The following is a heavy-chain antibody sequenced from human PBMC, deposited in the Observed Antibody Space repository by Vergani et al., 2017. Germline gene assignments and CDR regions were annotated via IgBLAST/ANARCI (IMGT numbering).Heavy chain of an antibody. CDR3: ARAIHPYTAMESSLAAY. Sequence: EVQLVESGGGLVQPGGSLRLSCAASGFTFSSYWMSWVRQAPGKGLEWVANIKQDGSEKYYVDSVKGRFTISRDNAKNSLYLQMNSLRAEDTAVYYCARAIHPYTAMESSLAAYWGQGTLVTVSS. V-gene: IGHV3-7*03. CDR2: IKQDGSEK. J-gene: IGHJ4*02. CDR1: GFTFSSYW. D-gene: IGHD5-18*01.